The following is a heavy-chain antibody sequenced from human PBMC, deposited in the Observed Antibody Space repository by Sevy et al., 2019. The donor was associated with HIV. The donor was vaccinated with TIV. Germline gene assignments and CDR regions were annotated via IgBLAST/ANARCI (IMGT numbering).Heavy chain of an antibody. CDR3: PRDGSSGGLFLKDYYYFGIDV. D-gene: IGHD3-16*01. V-gene: IGHV3-30*04. CDR2: ISYDGNNK. Sequence: GGSLRLSCAASGFTFSSYAMHWVRQAPGKGLEWVAVISYDGNNKYHADSVKDRFTISRDNSKNTLYLQMNSLRAEDTAVYYCPRDGSSGGLFLKDYYYFGIDVWGQGTTVTVSS. J-gene: IGHJ6*02. CDR1: GFTFSSYA.